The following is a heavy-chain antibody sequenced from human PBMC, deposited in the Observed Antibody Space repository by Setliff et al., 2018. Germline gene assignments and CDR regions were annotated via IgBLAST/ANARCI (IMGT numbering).Heavy chain of an antibody. CDR2: IYTSWST. V-gene: IGHV4-61*09. Sequence: KPSETLSLTCTVSGDSISSRPFYWGRFRQPAGKELEWIGQIYTSWSTIYNPSLKSRVTILLDTSKNQFSLTLTSVTAADTAVYYCARMTGFQYIDVWGKGTTVTVSS. CDR1: GDSISSRPFY. CDR3: ARMTGFQYIDV. J-gene: IGHJ6*03. D-gene: IGHD3-3*01.